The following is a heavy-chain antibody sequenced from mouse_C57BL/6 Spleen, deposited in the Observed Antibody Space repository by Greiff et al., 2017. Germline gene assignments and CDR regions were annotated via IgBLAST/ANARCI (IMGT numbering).Heavy chain of an antibody. Sequence: QVQLKESGAELVRPGASVKLSCKASGYTFTDYYINWVKQRPGQGLEWIARIYPGSGNTYYNEKFKGKATLTAEKSSSTAYMQLSSLTSEDPAVYFCARSNPFAYWGQGTLVTVSA. J-gene: IGHJ3*01. CDR1: GYTFTDYY. CDR3: ARSNPFAY. D-gene: IGHD2-5*01. V-gene: IGHV1-76*01. CDR2: IYPGSGNT.